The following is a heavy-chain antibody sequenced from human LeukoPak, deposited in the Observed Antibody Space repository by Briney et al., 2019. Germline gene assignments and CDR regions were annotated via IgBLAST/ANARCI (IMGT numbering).Heavy chain of an antibody. D-gene: IGHD3-22*01. CDR2: IYYSGGT. Sequence: SETLSLTCTVSGGPISSYYWSWIRQPPGKGLEWIGYIYYSGGTNYNPSLKSRVTISVDTSKNQFSLKLSSVTAADTAVYCCARAQVAGSSGYYYGYWGQGTLVTVSS. V-gene: IGHV4-59*01. J-gene: IGHJ4*02. CDR3: ARAQVAGSSGYYYGY. CDR1: GGPISSYY.